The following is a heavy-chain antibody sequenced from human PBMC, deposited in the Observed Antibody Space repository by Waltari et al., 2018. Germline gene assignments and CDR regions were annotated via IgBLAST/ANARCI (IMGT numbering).Heavy chain of an antibody. V-gene: IGHV3-23*01. CDR2: ISGSGGST. J-gene: IGHJ4*02. CDR3: ASAGYSGYDWEGPFDY. CDR1: GFTFSSSA. Sequence: EVQLLESGGGLVQPGGSLRLSCAASGFTFSSSAMRWVRQAPGKGLEWVSAISGSGGSTYYADSVKGRFTISRDNSKNTLYLQMNSLRSEDTAVYYCASAGYSGYDWEGPFDYWGQGTLVTVSS. D-gene: IGHD5-12*01.